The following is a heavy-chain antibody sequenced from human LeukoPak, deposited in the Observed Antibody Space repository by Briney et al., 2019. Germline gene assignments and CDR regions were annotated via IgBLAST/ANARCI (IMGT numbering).Heavy chain of an antibody. J-gene: IGHJ1*01. CDR2: MNPNSGNT. CDR1: GYTFTSYD. D-gene: IGHD3-22*01. CDR3: ARGLRDSSGREYFQD. Sequence: PSVTVSFTSTGYTFTSYDINWVRQAPGPGLEWMGWMNPNSGNTGYAQKFQGRLTITRNTSISTHYRELCSLRSEDTGVYYCARGLRDSSGREYFQDWGQGTLVTVSS. V-gene: IGHV1-8*01.